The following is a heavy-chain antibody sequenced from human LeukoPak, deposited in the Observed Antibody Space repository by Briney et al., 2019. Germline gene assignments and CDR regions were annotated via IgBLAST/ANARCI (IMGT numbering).Heavy chain of an antibody. D-gene: IGHD3-10*01. CDR2: INHSGST. CDR1: GGSFGGYY. J-gene: IGHJ4*02. Sequence: SETLSLTCAVYGGSFGGYYWSWIRQPPGKGLEWIGEINHSGSTNYNPSLKSRVTISVDTSKNQFSLKLSSVTAADTAVYYCASRERGDFDYWGQGTLVTVSS. CDR3: ASRERGDFDY. V-gene: IGHV4-34*01.